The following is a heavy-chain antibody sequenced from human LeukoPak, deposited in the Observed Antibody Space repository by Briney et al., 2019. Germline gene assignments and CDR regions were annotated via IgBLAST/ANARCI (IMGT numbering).Heavy chain of an antibody. V-gene: IGHV4-59*11. D-gene: IGHD4-17*01. CDR1: GDSFSSHY. J-gene: IGHJ3*02. CDR3: ARDLVTVTKGFDI. Sequence: PSETLSLTCAVSGDSFSSHYWTWIRQAPGTGLEGIGYISHIGRTNYNPSLKSRVTISIETSKNQFSLNLRSVTAADTAVYYCARDLVTVTKGFDIWGQGTMVSVSS. CDR2: ISHIGRT.